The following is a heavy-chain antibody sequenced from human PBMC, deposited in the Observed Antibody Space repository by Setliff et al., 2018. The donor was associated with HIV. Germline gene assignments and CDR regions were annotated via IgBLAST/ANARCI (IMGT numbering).Heavy chain of an antibody. V-gene: IGHV3-30*01. CDR3: ARDHGALGSYFDY. J-gene: IGHJ4*02. D-gene: IGHD1-26*01. Sequence: GGSLRLSCAASGLIFSSYAMHWVRQAPGKGLEWVAVISYDGSNKYYADSVMGRFTISRDNSKNTLYLQMNSLRAEDTAVYYCARDHGALGSYFDYWGQGTLVTVSS. CDR2: ISYDGSNK. CDR1: GLIFSSYA.